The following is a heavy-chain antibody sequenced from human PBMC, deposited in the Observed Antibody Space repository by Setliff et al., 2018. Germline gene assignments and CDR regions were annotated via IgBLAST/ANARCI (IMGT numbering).Heavy chain of an antibody. CDR3: ASSFLVDTAMVTLLDAFDI. Sequence: GASVKVSCKASGYTFTNYGVTWVRQAPGQGLEWMGWIGAYNGNTYNAHKFQGRVTITRDTSASTAYMELSSLRSEDTAVYYCASSFLVDTAMVTLLDAFDIWGQGTMVTVSS. V-gene: IGHV1-18*01. CDR2: IGAYNGNT. J-gene: IGHJ3*02. CDR1: GYTFTNYG. D-gene: IGHD5-18*01.